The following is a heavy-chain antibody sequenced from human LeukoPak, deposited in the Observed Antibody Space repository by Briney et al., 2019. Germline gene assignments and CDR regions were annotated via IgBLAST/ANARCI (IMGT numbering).Heavy chain of an antibody. CDR2: IYYSGST. D-gene: IGHD2/OR15-2a*01. V-gene: IGHV4-59*01. Sequence: PSETLSLTCTVSGGSISSYYWSWIRQPPGKGLEWIGYIYYSGSTNYNPSLKSRVTISVDTSKNQFSLKLSSVTAADTAVYYCARGFPSHFFDYWGQGTLVTVSS. CDR3: ARGFPSHFFDY. CDR1: GGSISSYY. J-gene: IGHJ4*02.